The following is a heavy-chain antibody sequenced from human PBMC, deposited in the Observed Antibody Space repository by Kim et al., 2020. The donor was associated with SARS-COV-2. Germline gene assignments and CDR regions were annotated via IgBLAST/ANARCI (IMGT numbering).Heavy chain of an antibody. D-gene: IGHD7-27*01. CDR3: AHLGPSPYYFDY. J-gene: IGHJ4*02. Sequence: RYSPSLKSRLTITKDTAKNQVVLTMTNMDPVDTATYYCAHLGPSPYYFDYWGQGTLVTVSS. V-gene: IGHV2-5*01.